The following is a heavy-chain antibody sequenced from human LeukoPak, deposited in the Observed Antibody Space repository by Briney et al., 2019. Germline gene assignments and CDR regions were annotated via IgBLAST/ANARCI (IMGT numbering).Heavy chain of an antibody. Sequence: QPGGSLRLSCAASGFSFSAYWMTWVRQAPGTGLEWVANINPAGTETYYVDPVKGRFTISRDNAKNLLYLQMNSLRAEDTAVYYCARFGYVAAVDLWGQGTLVTV. CDR3: ARFGYVAAVDL. CDR1: GFSFSAYW. CDR2: INPAGTET. D-gene: IGHD2-15*01. V-gene: IGHV3-7*01. J-gene: IGHJ4*02.